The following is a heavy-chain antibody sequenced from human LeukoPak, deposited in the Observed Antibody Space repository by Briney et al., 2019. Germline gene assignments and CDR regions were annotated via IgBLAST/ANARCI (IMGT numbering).Heavy chain of an antibody. J-gene: IGHJ6*03. CDR3: ARGNYDFWSGYFDSYYYYYMDV. D-gene: IGHD3-3*01. CDR1: GGSISRYY. V-gene: IGHV4-59*01. Sequence: PSETLSLTCTLSGGSISRYYWSWIRQPPGKGLEWVGYIYYSGSTNYNPSLKSRVTISVDTSKNQFSLKLSSVTAADTAVYYCARGNYDFWSGYFDSYYYYYMDVWGKGTTVTVSS. CDR2: IYYSGST.